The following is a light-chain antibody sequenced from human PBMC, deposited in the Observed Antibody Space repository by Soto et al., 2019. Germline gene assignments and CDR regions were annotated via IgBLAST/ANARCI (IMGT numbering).Light chain of an antibody. Sequence: EIVLTQSPGTLSLSPGERATLSCRASQSVSSDYLAWYQQKPGQPPRLLVNGASGRATGIPDRFSVSGSGTDFTLTISRLEPEDFAVYYCQHYGGSLWTFGQGTRVEVK. V-gene: IGKV3-20*01. CDR3: QHYGGSLWT. CDR2: GAS. CDR1: QSVSSDY. J-gene: IGKJ1*01.